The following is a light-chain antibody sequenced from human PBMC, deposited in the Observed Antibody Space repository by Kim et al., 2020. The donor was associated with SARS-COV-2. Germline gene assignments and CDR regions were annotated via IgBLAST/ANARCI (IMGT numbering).Light chain of an antibody. Sequence: DIVMTQSPLSLPVTPGEPASISCRSSQTLLHSNGYNYLDWYLQKPGQSPQLLVYLGSNRASGVPDRFSGSGSGRDFTLKISRVEAEDVGFYYCMQDLQTPITFGQGTRLEIK. V-gene: IGKV2-28*01. CDR3: MQDLQTPIT. CDR1: QTLLHSNGYNY. J-gene: IGKJ5*01. CDR2: LGS.